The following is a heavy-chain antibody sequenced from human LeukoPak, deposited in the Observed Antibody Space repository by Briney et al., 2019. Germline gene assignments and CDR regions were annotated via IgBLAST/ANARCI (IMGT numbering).Heavy chain of an antibody. CDR2: IIPIFGTA. D-gene: IGHD5-24*01. J-gene: IGHJ4*02. V-gene: IGHV1-69*05. Sequence: SVKVSCKASGGTFSSYAISWVRQAPGQGLEWMGGIIPIFGTANYAQKFQGRVTITTDGSTSTAYMELSSLRSEDTAVYYCARDLSVEMATESYWGQGTLVTVSS. CDR1: GGTFSSYA. CDR3: ARDLSVEMATESY.